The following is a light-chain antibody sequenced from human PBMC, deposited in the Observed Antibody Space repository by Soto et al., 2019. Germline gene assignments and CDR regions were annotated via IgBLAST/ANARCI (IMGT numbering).Light chain of an antibody. Sequence: DIVMTQSPDSLTVSLGERATINCQSSQSVLFSSNNKNYLAWYQQKPRQPPKLLISWASTRESGVPDRFSGSGSVTDFTLAISSLQAEDVAVYYCQQYYNVPWTFGQGTKVEIK. CDR2: WAS. CDR3: QQYYNVPWT. V-gene: IGKV4-1*01. J-gene: IGKJ1*01. CDR1: QSVLFSSNNKNY.